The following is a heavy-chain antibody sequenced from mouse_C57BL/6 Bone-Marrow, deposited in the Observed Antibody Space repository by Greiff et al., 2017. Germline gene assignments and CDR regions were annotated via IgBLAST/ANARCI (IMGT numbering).Heavy chain of an antibody. Sequence: VQLVESGGGLVQPKGSLKLSCAASGFSFNTYAMNWVRQAPGKGLEWVARIRSKSNNYETNYADSVKDRFTISRDDSESMLYLQMNNLITEDTAIYYCERRSSYYSNPHYYSMDYWGQGTSVTVSS. V-gene: IGHV10-1*01. J-gene: IGHJ4*01. CDR2: IRSKSNNYET. CDR3: ERRSSYYSNPHYYSMDY. CDR1: GFSFNTYA. D-gene: IGHD2-5*01.